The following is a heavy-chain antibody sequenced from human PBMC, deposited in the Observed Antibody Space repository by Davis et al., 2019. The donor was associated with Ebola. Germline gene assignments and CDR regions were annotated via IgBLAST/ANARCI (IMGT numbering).Heavy chain of an antibody. Sequence: ESLKISCAASGFTFSTYSMSWVRQAPGKGLEWIGSIYYSGSTYYNPSLKSRVTISVDTSKNQFSLKLSSVTVADTAVYYCGRGRTSVTNLDYWGQGTLVAVSS. CDR2: IYYSGST. D-gene: IGHD4-11*01. V-gene: IGHV4-39*07. CDR3: GRGRTSVTNLDY. CDR1: GFTFSTYS. J-gene: IGHJ4*02.